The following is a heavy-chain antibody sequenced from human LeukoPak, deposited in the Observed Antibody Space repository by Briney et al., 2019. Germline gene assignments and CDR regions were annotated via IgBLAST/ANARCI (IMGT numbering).Heavy chain of an antibody. V-gene: IGHV3-23*01. CDR1: GFTFSSYA. CDR2: ISTGGGST. CDR3: AKDGPGERSGGGYFDY. Sequence: GGSLRLSCAASGFTFSSYAMSWVRQAPGKGLEWVSTISTGGGSTYYADSVTDRFTISRDNSENTLYLQMNSLRAEDTAMYYCAKDGPGERSGGGYFDYWGQGALVTVSS. D-gene: IGHD3-3*01. J-gene: IGHJ4*02.